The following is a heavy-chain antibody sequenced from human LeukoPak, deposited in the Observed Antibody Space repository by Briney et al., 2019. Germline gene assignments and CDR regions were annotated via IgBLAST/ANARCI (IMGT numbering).Heavy chain of an antibody. Sequence: SETLSLTCTVSGGSISSSSYYWGWIRQPPGKGLEWIGSIYYSGSTYYNPSLKSRVTISVDTSKNQFSLKLSAVTAADTAVYYCARDRVDPGIYYYYYYMDVWGKGTTVTVSS. CDR2: IYYSGST. V-gene: IGHV4-39*07. CDR3: ARDRVDPGIYYYYYYMDV. D-gene: IGHD5-24*01. CDR1: GGSISSSSYY. J-gene: IGHJ6*03.